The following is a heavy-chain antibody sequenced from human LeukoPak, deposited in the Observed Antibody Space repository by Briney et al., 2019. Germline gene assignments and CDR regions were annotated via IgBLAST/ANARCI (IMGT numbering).Heavy chain of an antibody. CDR3: IRTLIVATSPYMDV. Sequence: GGSLRLSCAASGFSFSTYWMGWARQAPGKGLEWVANIKPDGSDKNYVDSVKGRFTISRDNAKNTVYLQMNSLRAEDTAIYYCIRTLIVATSPYMDVWGKGTTVTVSS. V-gene: IGHV3-7*03. D-gene: IGHD5-12*01. J-gene: IGHJ6*03. CDR2: IKPDGSDK. CDR1: GFSFSTYW.